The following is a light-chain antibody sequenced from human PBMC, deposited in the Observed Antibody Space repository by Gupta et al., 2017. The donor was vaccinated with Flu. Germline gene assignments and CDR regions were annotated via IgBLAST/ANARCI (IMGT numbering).Light chain of an antibody. CDR2: AAS. CDR1: QSISSY. J-gene: IGKJ1*01. CDR3: QQSYSTPWT. Sequence: DIQMTQSPSYLSGSVGDRVTITCRASQSISSYLNWYQQKPVKAPQLLIYAASSLQSGVPSRFSGSGSGTDFTLTISIQQPEDFATYYCQQSYSTPWTFGQWTKVESK. V-gene: IGKV1-39*01.